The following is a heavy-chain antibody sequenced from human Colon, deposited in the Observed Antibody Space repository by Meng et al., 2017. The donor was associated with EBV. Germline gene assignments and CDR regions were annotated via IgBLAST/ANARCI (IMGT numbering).Heavy chain of an antibody. J-gene: IGHJ4*02. D-gene: IGHD2-21*01. V-gene: IGHV3-21*01. CDR3: ARDLYCGGTTCERGPDY. CDR1: GFTFTSYN. CDR2: ISRSTNYI. Sequence: EVRLVESGGXLVKPGGSLXLSCTASGFTFTSYNMNWVRQAPGKGLEWVAFISRSTNYIYYADSVQGRFTISRDNAKNSVFLQMNSLRGEDTAVYYCARDLYCGGTTCERGPDYWGQGTLATVSS.